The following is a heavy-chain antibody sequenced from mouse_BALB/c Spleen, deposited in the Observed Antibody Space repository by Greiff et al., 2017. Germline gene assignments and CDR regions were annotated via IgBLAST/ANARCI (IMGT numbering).Heavy chain of an antibody. D-gene: IGHD2-1*01. Sequence: VQLKESGGGLVKPGGSLKLSCAASGFTFSDYYMYWVRQTPEKRLEWVATISDGGSYTYYPDSVTGRFTISRDNAKNNLYLQMSSLKSEDTAMYCCARPMVTPNYYAMDYWGQGTSVTVSS. J-gene: IGHJ4*01. CDR3: ARPMVTPNYYAMDY. CDR2: ISDGGSYT. CDR1: GFTFSDYY. V-gene: IGHV5-4*02.